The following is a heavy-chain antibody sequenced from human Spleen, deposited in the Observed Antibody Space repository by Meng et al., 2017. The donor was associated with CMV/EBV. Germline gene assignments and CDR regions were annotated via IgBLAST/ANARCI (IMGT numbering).Heavy chain of an antibody. CDR2: IKPDGSEQ. CDR1: TVTFSDYW. CDR3: ATNLPGAGLPGAAVPGGDY. J-gene: IGHJ4*02. D-gene: IGHD2-2*02. V-gene: IGHV3-7*01. Sequence: GGSLRLSCTASTVTFSDYWMSWVRQAPGKGLEWVANIKPDGSEQYYVDSVKGRFTISRDNARNSVYLQMNRLRAEDTAVYHCATNLPGAGLPGAAVPGGDYWGQGTLVTVSS.